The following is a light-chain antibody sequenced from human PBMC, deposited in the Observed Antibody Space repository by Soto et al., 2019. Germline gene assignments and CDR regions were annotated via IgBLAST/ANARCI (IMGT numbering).Light chain of an antibody. J-gene: IGLJ1*01. CDR3: SSYTSSSTYV. CDR1: SSDVGGYNS. V-gene: IGLV2-14*03. Sequence: QSALTRPASVSGSPGQSITISCTGTSSDVGGYNSVSWYQLDPGKAPKLMIYDVSNRPSGVSNRFSGSKSGNTASLTISGLQAEDEADYYCSSYTSSSTYVFGTGTKLTVL. CDR2: DVS.